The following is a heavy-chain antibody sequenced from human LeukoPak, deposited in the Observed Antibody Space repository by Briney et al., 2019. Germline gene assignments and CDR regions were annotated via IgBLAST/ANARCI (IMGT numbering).Heavy chain of an antibody. V-gene: IGHV3-15*01. J-gene: IGHJ4*02. D-gene: IGHD5-12*01. Sequence: GGSLRLSCAASGFTFSNAWMSWVRQAPGKGREWVGRIKSKTDGGTTDYAAPVKGRFTISRDDSKNTLYLQMNSLKTEDTAVYYCTTDPGYSGYDYGDYWGQGTLVTVSS. CDR1: GFTFSNAW. CDR3: TTDPGYSGYDYGDY. CDR2: IKSKTDGGTT.